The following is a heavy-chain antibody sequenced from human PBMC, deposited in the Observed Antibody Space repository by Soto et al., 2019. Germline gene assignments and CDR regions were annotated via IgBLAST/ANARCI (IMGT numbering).Heavy chain of an antibody. CDR1: GFTFSSYG. V-gene: IGHV3-30*18. D-gene: IGHD3-10*01. CDR3: AKDAYGSGPFDY. CDR2: ISYDGSNK. Sequence: QVQLVESGGGVVQPGRSLRLSCAASGFTFSSYGMHWVRQAPGKGLEWVAVISYDGSNKYYADSVKGRFTISRDNSKNTLYLQMNNLRAEDTAVYYCAKDAYGSGPFDYWGQGTLVTVSS. J-gene: IGHJ4*02.